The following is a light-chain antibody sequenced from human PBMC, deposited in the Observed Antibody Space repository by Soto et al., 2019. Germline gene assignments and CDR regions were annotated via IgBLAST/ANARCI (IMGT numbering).Light chain of an antibody. CDR1: QSVSRY. CDR2: AAS. V-gene: IGKV1-39*01. J-gene: IGKJ5*01. CDR3: QQSYITPPIT. Sequence: HMTQSPSSLSALVGDRVTITCRASQSVSRYLNWYQHKPGKAPKLLINAASNLRSGVPSRFSGSGSGTDFTLTIDGLQPEDFAVYYCQQSYITPPITFGQGTRLEIK.